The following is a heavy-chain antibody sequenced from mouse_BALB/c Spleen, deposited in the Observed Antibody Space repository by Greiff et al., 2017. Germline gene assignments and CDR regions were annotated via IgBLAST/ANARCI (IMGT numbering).Heavy chain of an antibody. Sequence: EVKVVESGGGLVQPGGSLKLSCAASGFTFSSYGMPWVRQTPDKRLELVATINSNGGSTYYPDSVKGRFTISRDNTKNTLYLQMSSLKSEDTAMYYSTREGYYEFDYWGQGTLVTVSA. D-gene: IGHD2-3*01. J-gene: IGHJ3*01. V-gene: IGHV5-6-3*01. CDR2: INSNGGST. CDR3: TREGYYEFDY. CDR1: GFTFSSYG.